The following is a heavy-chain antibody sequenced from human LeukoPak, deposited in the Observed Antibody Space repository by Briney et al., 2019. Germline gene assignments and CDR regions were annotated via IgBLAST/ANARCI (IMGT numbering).Heavy chain of an antibody. CDR1: GFTFSSYG. J-gene: IGHJ3*02. V-gene: IGHV3-30*02. Sequence: GGSLRLSCAASGFTFSSYGMHWVRQAPGKGLEWVAFIRYDGSNKYYADSVKGRFTISRDNSKNTLYLQMNSLRAEDTAVYYCASHSSGWYEGDAFDIWGQGTMVTVSS. D-gene: IGHD6-19*01. CDR3: ASHSSGWYEGDAFDI. CDR2: IRYDGSNK.